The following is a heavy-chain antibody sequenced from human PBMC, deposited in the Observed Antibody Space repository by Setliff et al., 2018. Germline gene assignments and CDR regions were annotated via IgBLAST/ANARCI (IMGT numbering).Heavy chain of an antibody. CDR3: ARHEFVGGYYGSVTYRHFDY. Sequence: LSLTCTVSGDSISSTSYQWGWVRQPPGKGLEWIGSIYYTGTAYYNPSLKSRVAISVDTSKNQFSLQVTSLAATDTALYFCARHEFVGGYYGSVTYRHFDYWGQGILVTVSS. J-gene: IGHJ4*02. CDR2: IYYTGTA. D-gene: IGHD3-10*01. V-gene: IGHV4-39*01. CDR1: GDSISSTSYQ.